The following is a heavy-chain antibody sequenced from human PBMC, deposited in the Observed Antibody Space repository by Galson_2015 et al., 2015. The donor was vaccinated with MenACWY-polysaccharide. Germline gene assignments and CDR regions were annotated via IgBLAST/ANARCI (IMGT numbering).Heavy chain of an antibody. D-gene: IGHD3-16*01. CDR2: VYPDNSEG. CDR3: ARFGGPTFPNHYFHF. J-gene: IGHJ4*02. V-gene: IGHV5-51*03. Sequence: QSGAEVKKPGESLKISCKGSGYSFSGYWIGWVRQTPGKGLEWMGIVYPDNSEGRYSPSFQGQVTVSADKSINTAFLHWSSLKASDTAMYFCARFGGPTFPNHYFHFCGQGTLVTVSS. CDR1: GYSFSGYW.